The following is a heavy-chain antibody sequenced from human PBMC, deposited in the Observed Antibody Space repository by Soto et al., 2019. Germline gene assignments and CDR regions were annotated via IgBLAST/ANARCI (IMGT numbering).Heavy chain of an antibody. V-gene: IGHV1-69*01. D-gene: IGHD3-9*01. J-gene: IGHJ4*02. CDR1: GGTFDHAG. CDR2: INPMFNST. Sequence: QVQLVQSGAEVKKPGSSVKVSCEAPGGTFDHAGITWVRQAPGQGLEWMGGINPMFNSTHYAQKFQGRVTITADAATSTAFMEMRSLRSDDTAVYYCARQIFAADYWGQGTLLVVSS. CDR3: ARQIFAADY.